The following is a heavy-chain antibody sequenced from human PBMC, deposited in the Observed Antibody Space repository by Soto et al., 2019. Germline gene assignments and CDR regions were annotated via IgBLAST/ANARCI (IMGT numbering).Heavy chain of an antibody. CDR1: GFTFSSYA. CDR3: AKSPSYYYGSGSYLPNDY. Sequence: GGSLRLSCAASGFTFSSYAMSWVRQAPGKGLEWVSAISGSGGSTYYADSVKGRFTISRDNSKNTLYLQMNSLRAEDTAVYYCAKSPSYYYGSGSYLPNDYWGQGTLVTVSS. D-gene: IGHD3-10*01. CDR2: ISGSGGST. J-gene: IGHJ4*02. V-gene: IGHV3-23*01.